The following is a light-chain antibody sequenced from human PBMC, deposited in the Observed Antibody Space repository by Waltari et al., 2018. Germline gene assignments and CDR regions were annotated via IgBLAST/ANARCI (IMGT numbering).Light chain of an antibody. Sequence: DIQLTQSPSFLSASIGDRVTITCRTSQGISSYLAWYQQKPGKAPKLLIYAASTLQSGVPSRFSGSGSGTEFTLTIGSLQPEDFATYYCQELNTCPQALAFGRGTKVEI. J-gene: IGKJ4*01. CDR2: AAS. V-gene: IGKV1-9*01. CDR1: QGISSY. CDR3: QELNTCPQALA.